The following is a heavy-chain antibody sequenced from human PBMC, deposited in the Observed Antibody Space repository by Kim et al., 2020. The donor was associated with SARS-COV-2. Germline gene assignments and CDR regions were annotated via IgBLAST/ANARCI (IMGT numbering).Heavy chain of an antibody. J-gene: IGHJ6*02. V-gene: IGHV3-30-3*01. CDR3: ARGNYYESVSLSDYYNGMDV. Sequence: GGSLRLSCAASGVSFDSSAMNWVRQAPGKGLEWVAVISFDGRNKAYADSVEARFTISRDNSKSTLHLQMNSLRVEDTAVYYCARGNYYESVSLSDYYNGMDVWGQGTTVTVSS. D-gene: IGHD3-10*01. CDR2: ISFDGRNK. CDR1: GVSFDSSA.